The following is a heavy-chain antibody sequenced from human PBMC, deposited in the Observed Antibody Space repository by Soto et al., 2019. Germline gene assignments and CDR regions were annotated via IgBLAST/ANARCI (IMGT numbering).Heavy chain of an antibody. CDR3: ARVKFPSGYFNWLDT. CDR2: NSENT. J-gene: IGHJ5*02. CDR1: GGSISGYY. V-gene: IGHV4-59*01. Sequence: SETLSLTCAVSGGSISGYYWSWIRQPPGKGLEWIGCNSENTNYNPSLKSRVTISVDPSKNQFSLHLRSVTAADTAVYYCARVKFPSGYFNWLDTWGQGALVTVSS. D-gene: IGHD3-3*01.